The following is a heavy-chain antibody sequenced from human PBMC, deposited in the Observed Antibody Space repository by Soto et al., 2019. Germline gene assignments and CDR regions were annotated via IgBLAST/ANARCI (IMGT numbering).Heavy chain of an antibody. Sequence: QVQLEESGGGVVQPGRSLRLSCEASGFTFNNYSMHWVRQPPGKGLEWLAAIWYDGSQKYYADSVKGRFIISRDNSKKTLYLEMNSLSAEDPAVYYCARAGGTTVTGLWHFDSWGQGTLFTFSS. D-gene: IGHD4-17*01. CDR1: GFTFNNYS. CDR3: ARAGGTTVTGLWHFDS. J-gene: IGHJ4*02. V-gene: IGHV3-33*01. CDR2: IWYDGSQK.